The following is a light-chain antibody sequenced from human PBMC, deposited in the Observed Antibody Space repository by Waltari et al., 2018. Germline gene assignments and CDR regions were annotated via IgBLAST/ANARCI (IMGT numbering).Light chain of an antibody. Sequence: DIVMTQSPDSLAVSLGERATINCKSSQSVLYSSNNKNYLACYQQKPGQPPKLFIYWASTRESVVPDRFSGSGSGTDFTLTISSLQAEDVAVYYCQQYYTTPPTFGQGTRLEIK. V-gene: IGKV4-1*01. J-gene: IGKJ5*01. CDR2: WAS. CDR3: QQYYTTPPT. CDR1: QSVLYSSNNKNY.